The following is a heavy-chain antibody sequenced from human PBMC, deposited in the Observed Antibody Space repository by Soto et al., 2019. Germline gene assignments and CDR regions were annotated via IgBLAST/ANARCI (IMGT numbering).Heavy chain of an antibody. V-gene: IGHV3-23*01. CDR1: GFTFSNYA. Sequence: PGGSLRLSCATSGFTFSNYAMNLVRLAPGKGLQWVAAISSNGADTYYAESVKGRFTISRDNSNSAVYLQMSSLRAEDTALYYCAKDRASGYGTSPFDSWGQGTLVTVSS. CDR2: ISSNGADT. CDR3: AKDRASGYGTSPFDS. J-gene: IGHJ4*02. D-gene: IGHD3-22*01.